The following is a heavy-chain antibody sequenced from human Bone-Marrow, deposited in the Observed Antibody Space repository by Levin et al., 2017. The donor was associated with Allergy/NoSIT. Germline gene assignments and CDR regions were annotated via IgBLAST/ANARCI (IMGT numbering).Heavy chain of an antibody. D-gene: IGHD3-22*01. CDR3: ARRGSGYSFDY. V-gene: IGHV3-9*01. CDR1: GFTFDDYA. J-gene: IGHJ4*02. CDR2: ISGNSVDV. Sequence: SLKISCAASGFTFDDYAMYWVRQAPGKGLEWVSGISGNSVDVGYADSVKGRFTISRDNAKNSLFLQMNSLRTDDTAFYYCARRGSGYSFDYWGQGTLVSVSP.